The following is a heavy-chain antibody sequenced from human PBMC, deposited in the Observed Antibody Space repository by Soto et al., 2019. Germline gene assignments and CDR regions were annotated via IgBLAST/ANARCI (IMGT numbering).Heavy chain of an antibody. D-gene: IGHD5-18*01. CDR3: ARGRYSYGSVNWFDP. CDR2: IWYDGSNK. Sequence: QVQLVESGGGVVQPGRSLRLSCAASGFTFSSYGMHWVRQAPGKGLEWVAVIWYDGSNKYYADSVKGRFTISRDNSKNTLYLQMNSLRAEDTAVYYCARGRYSYGSVNWFDPWGQGTLVTVSS. V-gene: IGHV3-33*01. J-gene: IGHJ5*02. CDR1: GFTFSSYG.